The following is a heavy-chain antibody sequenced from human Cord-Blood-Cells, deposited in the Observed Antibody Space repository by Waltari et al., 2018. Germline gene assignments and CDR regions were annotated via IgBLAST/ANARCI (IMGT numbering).Heavy chain of an antibody. D-gene: IGHD3-9*01. J-gene: IGHJ4*02. CDR1: GFTFSSYE. CDR2: ISSSGSTI. V-gene: IGHV3-48*03. Sequence: EVQLVESGGGLVQPGGSLRLSCAASGFTFSSYEMNWVRQAPGKGLEWVSYISSSGSTIYYADSVKGRFTISRDNAKNSLYLQMNSLRAEDTAVYYCARDRDDILTGYYLFDYWGQGTLVTVSS. CDR3: ARDRDDILTGYYLFDY.